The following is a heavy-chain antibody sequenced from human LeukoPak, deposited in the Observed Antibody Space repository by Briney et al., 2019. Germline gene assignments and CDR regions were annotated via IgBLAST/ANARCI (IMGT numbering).Heavy chain of an antibody. J-gene: IGHJ4*02. CDR3: ARAPVYSSGWYWDFDY. D-gene: IGHD6-19*01. V-gene: IGHV3-21*01. CDR1: GFTFSSYS. CDR2: ISSSSSYI. Sequence: PGGSLRLSCAASGFTFSSYSMNWLRQAPGKGLEWVSSISSSSSYIYYADSVKGRFTISRDNAKNSLYLQMNSLRAEDTAVYYSARAPVYSSGWYWDFDYWGQGTLVTVSS.